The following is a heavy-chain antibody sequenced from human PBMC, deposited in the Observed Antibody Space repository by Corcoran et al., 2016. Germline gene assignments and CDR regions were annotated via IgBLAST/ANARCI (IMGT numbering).Heavy chain of an antibody. Sequence: EVQLVESGGGLIQPGGSLRLSCAASGFTVSSNYMSWVRQAPGKGLEWVSVIYSGGSTYYADSVKGRFTISRDNSKNTLYLQMNSLRAEDTAVYYCARSGYSYGLSFDYWGQGTLVTVSS. CDR2: IYSGGST. CDR3: ARSGYSYGLSFDY. V-gene: IGHV3-53*01. D-gene: IGHD5-18*01. J-gene: IGHJ4*02. CDR1: GFTVSSNY.